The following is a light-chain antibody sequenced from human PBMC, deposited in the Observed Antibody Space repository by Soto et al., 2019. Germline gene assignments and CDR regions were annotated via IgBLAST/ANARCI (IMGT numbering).Light chain of an antibody. CDR1: QSVSSN. J-gene: IGKJ4*01. CDR3: QQYNASPPLT. CDR2: GAS. Sequence: EIVMTQSPATLSVSPGERATLSCRASQSVSSNLAWYQQKPGQAPRLLIFGASTRATGIPARFSGSGSGTEFTLIISSLQSEDAAIYYCQQYNASPPLTFCGGTKVEIK. V-gene: IGKV3-15*01.